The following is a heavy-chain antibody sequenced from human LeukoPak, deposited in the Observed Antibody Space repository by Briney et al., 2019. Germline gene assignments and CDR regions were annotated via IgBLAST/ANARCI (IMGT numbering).Heavy chain of an antibody. CDR1: GGSLSSYY. J-gene: IGHJ4*02. CDR2: IYYSGST. Sequence: SETLSLTCTVSGGSLSSYYWSWIRQPPGKGLEWIGYIYYSGSTNYNPSLKSRVAISVDKSKNQFSLKLSSVTAADTAVYYCARDPHPYSNGGENYFDYWGQGTLVTVSS. V-gene: IGHV4-59*01. CDR3: ARDPHPYSNGGENYFDY. D-gene: IGHD6-19*01.